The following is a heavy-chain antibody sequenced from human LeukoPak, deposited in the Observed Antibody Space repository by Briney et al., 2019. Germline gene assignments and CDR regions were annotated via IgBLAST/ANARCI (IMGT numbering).Heavy chain of an antibody. J-gene: IGHJ4*02. CDR1: GFTFTSNA. CDR2: IGGSGGST. V-gene: IGHV3-23*01. D-gene: IGHD5/OR15-5a*01. Sequence: LPGGSLRLSCAASGFTFTSNAMSWVRQAPGKGLEWVSAIGGSGGSTYYAESVKRRFNIYRDNSKNTLHLQINSLRAADKDVYYCAKDRDVVSLQYDYWGQGTLVTVSS. CDR3: AKDRDVVSLQYDY.